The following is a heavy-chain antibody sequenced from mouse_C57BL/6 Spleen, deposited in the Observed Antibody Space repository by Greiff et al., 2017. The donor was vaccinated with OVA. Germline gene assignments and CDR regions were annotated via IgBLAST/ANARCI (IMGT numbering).Heavy chain of an antibody. CDR2: IDPSDSYT. CDR1: GYTFTSYW. D-gene: IGHD3-2*02. V-gene: IGHV1-50*01. J-gene: IGHJ2*01. CDR3: AREGEKTAQARGFDY. Sequence: QVQLQQPGAELVKPGASVKLSCKASGYTFTSYWMQWVKQRPGQGLEWIGEIDPSDSYTNYNQKFKGKATLTVDTSSSTAYMQLSSLTSEDSAVYYCAREGEKTAQARGFDYWGQGTTLTVSS.